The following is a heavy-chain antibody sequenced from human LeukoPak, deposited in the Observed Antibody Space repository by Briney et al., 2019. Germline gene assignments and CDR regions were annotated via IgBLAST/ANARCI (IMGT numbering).Heavy chain of an antibody. CDR2: ISSSGSTI. Sequence: GGSLKPPRATSGFALSEYHLSRDRQAPGRGLEWVSLISSSGSTIYYADSVKGRFTISRDNAKNSLYLQMNSLRAEDTAVYYCARDYYDSSGYYYIDHWGQGTLVTVSS. CDR1: GFALSEYH. J-gene: IGHJ4*02. D-gene: IGHD3-22*01. CDR3: ARDYYDSSGYYYIDH. V-gene: IGHV3-11*01.